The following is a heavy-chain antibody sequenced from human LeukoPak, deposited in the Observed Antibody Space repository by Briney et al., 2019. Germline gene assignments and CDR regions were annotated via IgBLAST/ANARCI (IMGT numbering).Heavy chain of an antibody. Sequence: PSETLSLTCAVYGGSFSGYYWSWIRQPLGKGLEWIGEINHSGSTNYNPSLKSRVTISVDTSKNQFSLKLSSVTAADTAVYYCASRALMLPYYYYGMDVWGQGTTVTVSS. CDR3: ASRALMLPYYYYGMDV. J-gene: IGHJ6*02. CDR2: INHSGST. V-gene: IGHV4-34*01. CDR1: GGSFSGYY. D-gene: IGHD2-15*01.